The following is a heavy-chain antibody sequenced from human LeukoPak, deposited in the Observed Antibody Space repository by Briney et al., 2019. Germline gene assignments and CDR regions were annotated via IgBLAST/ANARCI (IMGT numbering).Heavy chain of an antibody. CDR2: ISYSGST. CDR3: VRHIANGDYLNY. D-gene: IGHD4-17*01. J-gene: IGHJ4*02. V-gene: IGHV4-39*01. CDR1: GGSISSSNDY. Sequence: PSETLSLSCTVSGGSISSSNDYWGWIGQRPGKGLVWIGSISYSGSTNYNPSLKSRVTISVDMSKNQFSLKVSSVTATDTAVYYCVRHIANGDYLNYWGQGTLVTVSS.